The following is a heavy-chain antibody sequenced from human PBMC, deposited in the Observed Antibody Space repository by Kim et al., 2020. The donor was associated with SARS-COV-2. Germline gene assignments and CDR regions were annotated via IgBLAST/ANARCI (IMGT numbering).Heavy chain of an antibody. J-gene: IGHJ4*02. CDR3: AREMYTNSWYFAY. V-gene: IGHV1-18*01. D-gene: IGHD2-2*02. Sequence: ASVKVSCKTSGYTFTSYAIGWVRQAPGQGLEWLGWINVYNSNANYAKNVQGRVTMTVDTSTNTAYMELRSLKSDDTAMYFCAREMYTNSWYFAYWGPGTLVTVSS. CDR1: GYTFTSYA. CDR2: INVYNSNA.